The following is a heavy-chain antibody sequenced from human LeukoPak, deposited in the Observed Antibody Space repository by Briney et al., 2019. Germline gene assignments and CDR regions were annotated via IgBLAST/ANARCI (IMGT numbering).Heavy chain of an antibody. Sequence: TSVKVSCKASGGTFSSYAISWVRQAPGQGLEWMGGIIPIFGTANYAQKFQGRVTITADESTSTAYMELRSLRSEDTAVYYCARDPFGAAAVGYWGQGTLVTVSS. V-gene: IGHV1-69*13. D-gene: IGHD6-13*01. CDR1: GGTFSSYA. J-gene: IGHJ4*02. CDR2: IIPIFGTA. CDR3: ARDPFGAAAVGY.